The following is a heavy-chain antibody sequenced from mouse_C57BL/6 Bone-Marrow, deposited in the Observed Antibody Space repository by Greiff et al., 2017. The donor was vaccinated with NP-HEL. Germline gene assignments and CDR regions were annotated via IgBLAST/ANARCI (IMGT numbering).Heavy chain of an antibody. Sequence: EVKVEESGEGLVKPGGSLKLSCAASGFTFSSYAMSWVRQTPEKRLEWVAYISSGGDYIYYADTVKGRFTISRDNARNTLYLQMSSLKSEDTAMYYCTRGSSIRFDYWGQGTTLTVSS. CDR1: GFTFSSYA. CDR3: TRGSSIRFDY. V-gene: IGHV5-9-1*02. J-gene: IGHJ2*01. CDR2: ISSGGDYI. D-gene: IGHD1-1*01.